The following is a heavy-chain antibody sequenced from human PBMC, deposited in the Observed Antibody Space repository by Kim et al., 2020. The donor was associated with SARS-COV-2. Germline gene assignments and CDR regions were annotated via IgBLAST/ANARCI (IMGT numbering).Heavy chain of an antibody. D-gene: IGHD6-19*01. J-gene: IGHJ4*02. CDR1: GGSFSGYY. CDR3: ARGLNYIAVAGLDY. V-gene: IGHV4-34*01. CDR2: INHSGST. Sequence: SETLSLTCAVYGGSFSGYYWSWIRQPPGKGLEWIGEINHSGSTNYNPSLKSRVTISVDTSKNQFSLKLSSVTAADTAVYYCARGLNYIAVAGLDYWGQGT.